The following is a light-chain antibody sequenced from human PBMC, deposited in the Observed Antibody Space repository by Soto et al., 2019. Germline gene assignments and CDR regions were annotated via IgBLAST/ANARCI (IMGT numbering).Light chain of an antibody. J-gene: IGKJ4*01. V-gene: IGKV3-15*01. CDR1: QSVSSN. CDR2: GAS. CDR3: QQYNNLPPLT. Sequence: EIVMTQSPATLSVSPGERATLSCRASQSVSSNLAWYQQKPGQAPRLLIYGASTRSTGIPARFSGSGSGTEFILTISSLQSEDFAVYYCQQYNNLPPLTFGGGTKVEIK.